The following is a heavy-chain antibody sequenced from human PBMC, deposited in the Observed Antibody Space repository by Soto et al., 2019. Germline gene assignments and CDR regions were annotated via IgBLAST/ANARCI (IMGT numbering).Heavy chain of an antibody. J-gene: IGHJ4*02. CDR2: ISSSSSTI. CDR1: GFTFSNSG. CDR3: ARDRGGAGATDY. Sequence: GWSLRLSCAASGFTFSNSGMNWVRQAPGKGLEWVSYISSSSSTIRYADSVKGRFTISRDNAKNSLFLQMNSLRDEETAVYYCARDRGGAGATDYWGQGTLVTGS. D-gene: IGHD1-26*01. V-gene: IGHV3-48*02.